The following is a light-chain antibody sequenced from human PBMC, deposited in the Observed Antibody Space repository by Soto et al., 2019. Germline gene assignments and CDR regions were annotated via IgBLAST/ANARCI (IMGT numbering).Light chain of an antibody. J-gene: IGKJ5*01. Sequence: ALTQAPATLSLSPGERAALSCRASESVSSNQLAWYQQKPGLAPRLLIYDASSRASGIPERFSGSGSGTGFSLTISSLEPEDSAVYYCQQYGSSPITFGQGTRLEIK. V-gene: IGKV3D-20*01. CDR3: QQYGSSPIT. CDR1: ESVSSNQ. CDR2: DAS.